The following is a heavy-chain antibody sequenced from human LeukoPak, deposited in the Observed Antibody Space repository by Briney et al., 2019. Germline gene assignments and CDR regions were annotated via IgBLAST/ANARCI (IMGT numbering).Heavy chain of an antibody. CDR2: ISGIGATT. CDR3: AKGDTTWELPHDY. J-gene: IGHJ4*02. D-gene: IGHD1-26*01. Sequence: PGGSLRLSCAASGFTFISYGMSWVRQAPGKGLEWVSSISGIGATTYYADSVKGRFTISRDKSKNTLYLQMNSLRAEDTAVYYCAKGDTTWELPHDYWGQGTLVTVSS. CDR1: GFTFISYG. V-gene: IGHV3-23*01.